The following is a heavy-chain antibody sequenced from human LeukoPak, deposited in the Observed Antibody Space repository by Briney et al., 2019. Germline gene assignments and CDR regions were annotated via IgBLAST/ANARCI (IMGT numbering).Heavy chain of an antibody. J-gene: IGHJ3*02. V-gene: IGHV1-18*01. CDR3: ARDGSYSSSWWLGAFDI. CDR2: ISAYNGNT. D-gene: IGHD6-13*01. Sequence: ASVKVSCKASGYTFTSYGISWVRQAPGQGLEWMGWISAYNGNTNYAQKLQGRVTMTTATSTSTAYMELRSLRSDETAVYYCARDGSYSSSWWLGAFDIWGQGTMVTVSS. CDR1: GYTFTSYG.